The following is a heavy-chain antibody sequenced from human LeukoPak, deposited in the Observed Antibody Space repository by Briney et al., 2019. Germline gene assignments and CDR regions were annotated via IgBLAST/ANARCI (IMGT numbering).Heavy chain of an antibody. CDR2: ISSSSSYT. CDR3: ARHLSPDSSSGYYYGAFDI. Sequence: GGSLRLSCAASGXTFSDYYMSWIRQAPGKGLEWVSYISSSSSYTNYADSVKGRFTISRDNAKNSLYLQMNSLRAEDTAVYYCARHLSPDSSSGYYYGAFDIWGQGTMVTVSS. V-gene: IGHV3-11*03. D-gene: IGHD3-22*01. CDR1: GXTFSDYY. J-gene: IGHJ3*02.